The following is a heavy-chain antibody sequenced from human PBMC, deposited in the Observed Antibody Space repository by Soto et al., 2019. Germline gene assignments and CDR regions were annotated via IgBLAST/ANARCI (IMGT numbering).Heavy chain of an antibody. CDR1: GGSISYNY. Sequence: SETLSLTCSVSGGSISYNYWSWIRQPPGKGLEWIGYIYYSGSTNYNPSLKSRVTISVDTSKNQFSLKLSSVTAADTAVYYCARETTTVTTWDYWGQGTLVTVSS. V-gene: IGHV4-59*01. D-gene: IGHD4-17*01. CDR2: IYYSGST. CDR3: ARETTTVTTWDY. J-gene: IGHJ4*02.